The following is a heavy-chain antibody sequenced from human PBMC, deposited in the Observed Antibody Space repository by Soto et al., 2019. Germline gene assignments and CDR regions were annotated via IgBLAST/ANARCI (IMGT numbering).Heavy chain of an antibody. J-gene: IGHJ3*02. CDR3: ARPGIADYAFDI. Sequence: LRLSCAASGFTFSDHYMAWIRQAPGKGLEWVSYISSSGSTIYYADSVKGRFTISRDNAKNSLYLQMNSLRAEDTAVYYCARPGIADYAFDIWGQGTMVTVSS. CDR2: ISSSGSTI. CDR1: GFTFSDHY. D-gene: IGHD6-13*01. V-gene: IGHV3-11*04.